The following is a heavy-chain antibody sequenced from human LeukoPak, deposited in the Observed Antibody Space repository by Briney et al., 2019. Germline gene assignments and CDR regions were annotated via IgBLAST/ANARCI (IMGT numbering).Heavy chain of an antibody. D-gene: IGHD3-10*01. CDR3: AKGYGSGSYYNRDAFDI. Sequence: GGSLRLSCAASRFTFSSYAMSSVRQAPAKGLEGVSAISGSGGSTYYADSVKGRFTISRDNSKNTLYLQMNSLRAEDTAVYYCAKGYGSGSYYNRDAFDIWGQGTMVTVSS. J-gene: IGHJ3*02. CDR2: ISGSGGST. CDR1: RFTFSSYA. V-gene: IGHV3-23*01.